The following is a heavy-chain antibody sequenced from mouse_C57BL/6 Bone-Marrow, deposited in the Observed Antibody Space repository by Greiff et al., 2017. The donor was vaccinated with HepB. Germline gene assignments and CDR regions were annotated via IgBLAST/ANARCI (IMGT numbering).Heavy chain of an antibody. Sequence: VQLQQPGAELVKPGASVKLSCKASGYTFTSYWMHWVKQRPGQGLEWIGMIHPNSGSTNYNEKFKSKATLTVDKSSSTAYMQLSSLTSEDSAVYYCASQYYGSSFYAMDYWGQGTSVTVSS. J-gene: IGHJ4*01. V-gene: IGHV1-64*01. CDR3: ASQYYGSSFYAMDY. CDR1: GYTFTSYW. D-gene: IGHD1-1*01. CDR2: IHPNSGST.